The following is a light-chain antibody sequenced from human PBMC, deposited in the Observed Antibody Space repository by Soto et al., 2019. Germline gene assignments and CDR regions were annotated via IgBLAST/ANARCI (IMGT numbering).Light chain of an antibody. J-gene: IGKJ5*01. CDR1: QDISRW. CDR2: DAS. V-gene: IGKV1-12*01. CDR3: QQANSYPIT. Sequence: DFQMTQSPSSVSGSVGDRVTITCRASQDISRWLAWYQQMPGKAPKLLIHDASQLQNGVPSRFTGSGSGTDFTLTISSLQPEDIGTYYCQQANSYPITFGQGTRLEIK.